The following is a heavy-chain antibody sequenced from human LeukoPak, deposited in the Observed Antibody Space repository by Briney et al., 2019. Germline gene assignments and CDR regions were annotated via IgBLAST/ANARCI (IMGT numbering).Heavy chain of an antibody. Sequence: GGSLRLSCAASGFTFSSYSMNWVRQAPGKGLEWVSFISSSSSYIYYADSVKGRFTIFRDNAKNSLYLQMNSLRAEDTAVYYCARETLEGYDAFDIWGQGTMVTVSS. D-gene: IGHD3-3*01. J-gene: IGHJ3*02. CDR1: GFTFSSYS. V-gene: IGHV3-21*01. CDR2: ISSSSSYI. CDR3: ARETLEGYDAFDI.